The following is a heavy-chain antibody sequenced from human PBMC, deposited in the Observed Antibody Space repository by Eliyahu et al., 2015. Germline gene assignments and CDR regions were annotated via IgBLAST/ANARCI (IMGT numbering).Heavy chain of an antibody. Sequence: QVQVVQSGAEVKKPGASVKVSCKASGYTFTSYGISGVRQAPGQGLEWMGWVSAYNGNTNYAQKLQGRVTMTTDTSTSTAYMELRSLRSDDTAVYYCARVRSYGEQLTSNYYYGMDVWGQGTTVTVSS. CDR2: VSAYNGNT. CDR3: ARVRSYGEQLTSNYYYGMDV. V-gene: IGHV1-18*01. J-gene: IGHJ6*02. CDR1: GYTFTSYG. D-gene: IGHD1/OR15-1a*01.